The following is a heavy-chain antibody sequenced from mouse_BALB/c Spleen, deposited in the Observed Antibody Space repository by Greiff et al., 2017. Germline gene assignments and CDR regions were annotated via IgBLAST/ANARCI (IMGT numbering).Heavy chain of an antibody. CDR1: GYTFTSYW. CDR3: ARGGDGYVEMDY. J-gene: IGHJ4*01. V-gene: IGHV1-87*01. Sequence: QVQLQQSGAELARPGASVTLSCKASGYTFTSYWMQWGKQRPGQGLEWIGAIYPGDGDTRYTQKFKGKATLTADKSSSTAYMQLSSLASEDSAVYYGARGGDGYVEMDYWGQGTSVTVSS. D-gene: IGHD1-2*01. CDR2: IYPGDGDT.